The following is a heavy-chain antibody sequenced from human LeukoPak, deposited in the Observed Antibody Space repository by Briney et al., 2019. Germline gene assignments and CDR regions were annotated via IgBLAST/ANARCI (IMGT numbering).Heavy chain of an antibody. J-gene: IGHJ4*02. D-gene: IGHD5/OR15-5a*01. CDR3: ARSVSGVWLFDY. Sequence: GGSLRLSCAASAFTFSNHAMSWVRQAPGKGLEWVSVSSSDETYKFCADSVRGRFTISRDNSKNRLYLQMSDLRAEDTAVYFCARSVSGVWLFDYWGRGTLVTVSS. CDR1: AFTFSNHA. CDR2: SSSDETYK. V-gene: IGHV3-30-3*01.